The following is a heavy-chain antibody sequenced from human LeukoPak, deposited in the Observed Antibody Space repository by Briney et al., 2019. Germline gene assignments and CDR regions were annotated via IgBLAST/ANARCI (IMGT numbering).Heavy chain of an antibody. CDR2: INGDGSST. CDR3: ARENYAYYGMDV. D-gene: IGHD1-7*01. V-gene: IGHV3-74*01. J-gene: IGHJ6*04. CDR1: GFTLSSYW. Sequence: GGSLRLSCAASGFTLSSYWMHWVRQAPGKGLVWVSLINGDGSSTTYADSVKGRFTISRDNAKNTLYPQMNSLRAEDTAVYYCARENYAYYGMDVWGKGTTVTVSS.